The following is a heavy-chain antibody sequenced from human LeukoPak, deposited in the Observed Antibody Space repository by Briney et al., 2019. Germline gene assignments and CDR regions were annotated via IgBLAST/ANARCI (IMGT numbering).Heavy chain of an antibody. J-gene: IGHJ3*02. CDR2: ISSSSSYI. Sequence: GGSVRLSCEASGFTFSSYSMNWVRQAPAKGLEWVSSISSSSSYIYYADSVKGRFTISRDNAKNSLYLQMNSLRAEDTAVYYCAREMGGAFDIWGQGTMVTVSS. CDR1: GFTFSSYS. D-gene: IGHD1-26*01. V-gene: IGHV3-21*01. CDR3: AREMGGAFDI.